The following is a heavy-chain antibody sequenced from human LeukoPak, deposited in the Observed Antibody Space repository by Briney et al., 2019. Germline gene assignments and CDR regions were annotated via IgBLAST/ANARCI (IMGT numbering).Heavy chain of an antibody. CDR2: ISGSGGST. CDR3: AAHYYYDRSADYYFGY. Sequence: GGSLRLSCAASGFTFSSYAMSCVRQAPGKGLKWVSAISGSGGSTYYADSVKGRFTISRDNSKNTLYLQMNSLRAEDTAVYYCAAHYYYDRSADYYFGYWGQGTLVTVSS. D-gene: IGHD3-22*01. CDR1: GFTFSSYA. V-gene: IGHV3-23*01. J-gene: IGHJ4*02.